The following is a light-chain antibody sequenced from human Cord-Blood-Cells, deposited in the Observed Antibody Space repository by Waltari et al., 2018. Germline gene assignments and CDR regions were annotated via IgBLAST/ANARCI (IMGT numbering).Light chain of an antibody. V-gene: IGKV3-20*01. CDR2: GAS. Sequence: IVLTQSPATLSLSYGETATLSCRASQSVSSSYLAGYQQKPGQAPRLLIFGASSRATGIPDRFSGSGSGTDFTLTISRLKPDDFAVYYCQRYGSSSITFGQGRRLEIK. CDR1: QSVSSSY. CDR3: QRYGSSSIT. J-gene: IGKJ5*01.